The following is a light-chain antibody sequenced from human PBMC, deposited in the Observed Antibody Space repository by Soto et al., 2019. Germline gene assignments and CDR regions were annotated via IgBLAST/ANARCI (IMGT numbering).Light chain of an antibody. CDR2: EAT. CDR1: SSDVGGYKY. V-gene: IGLV2-8*01. J-gene: IGLJ2*01. Sequence: QSALTQPPSASGSPGQSVTISCTGTSSDVGGYKYVSWYQQHPGKAPKLMIYEATKRPSGVPDRFSGSKTGNTASLTVSGLQAEDEAEYYCSSYAGSNYRVVLGGGTKLTVL. CDR3: SSYAGSNYRVV.